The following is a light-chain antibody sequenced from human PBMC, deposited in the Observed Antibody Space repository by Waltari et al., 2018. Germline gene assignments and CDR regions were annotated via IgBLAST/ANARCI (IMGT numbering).Light chain of an antibody. CDR3: QSYDSSLSAWV. Sequence: QSVMTPPPSVSGAPGQRVTISCTGSSSNIGAGYDVHWYQQLPGTAPKLLIYGNSNRPSGAPDRFSGSKSGTSASLAITGLQAEDEADYYCQSYDSSLSAWVFGGGTKLTVL. V-gene: IGLV1-40*01. CDR2: GNS. CDR1: SSNIGAGYD. J-gene: IGLJ3*02.